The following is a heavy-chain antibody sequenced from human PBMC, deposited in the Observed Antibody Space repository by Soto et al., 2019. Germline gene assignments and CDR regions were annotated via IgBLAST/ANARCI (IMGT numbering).Heavy chain of an antibody. CDR3: ARGSSGWPPRLDY. CDR1: GGPISSYY. V-gene: IGHV4-59*01. CDR2: IYYSGST. J-gene: IGHJ4*02. D-gene: IGHD6-19*01. Sequence: QVQLQESGPGLVKPSETLSLNCTVSGGPISSYYWSWIRQSPGKGLEWIGYIYYSGSTNYNPSLXXRXXISVDTSKTQFSLELSSVTAADTAVYYCARGSSGWPPRLDYWGQGTLVTVSS.